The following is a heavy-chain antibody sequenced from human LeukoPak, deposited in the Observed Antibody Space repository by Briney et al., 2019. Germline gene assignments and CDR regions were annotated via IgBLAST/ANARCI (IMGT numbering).Heavy chain of an antibody. CDR3: ARDYSSGYYYFDY. J-gene: IGHJ4*02. CDR2: ISSSSSTI. D-gene: IGHD3-22*01. CDR1: GFTFSSYS. V-gene: IGHV3-48*04. Sequence: GGSLRLSCAASGFTFSSYSMNWDRQAPGKGLEWVSYISSSSSTIYYADSVKGRFTISRDNAKNSLYLQMNSLRAEDTAVYYCARDYSSGYYYFDYWGQGTLATVSS.